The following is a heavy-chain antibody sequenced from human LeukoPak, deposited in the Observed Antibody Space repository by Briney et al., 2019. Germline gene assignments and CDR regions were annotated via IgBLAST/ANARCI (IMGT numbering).Heavy chain of an antibody. V-gene: IGHV3-21*01. J-gene: IGHJ4*02. CDR2: ISSSSSYI. CDR1: GFTFSSYS. CDR3: ARGWGNIRTTGSSFDN. Sequence: GGSLRLSCAASGFTFSSYSMNWVRQAPGKGLEWVSSISSSSSYIYYADSVKGRFTISRDNAKNSLYLQMNSLTVEDTAVYYCARGWGNIRTTGSSFDNWGQGTLVTVSS. D-gene: IGHD7-27*01.